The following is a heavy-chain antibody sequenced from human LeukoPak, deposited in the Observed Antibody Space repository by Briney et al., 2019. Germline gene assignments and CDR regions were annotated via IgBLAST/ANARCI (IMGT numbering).Heavy chain of an antibody. J-gene: IGHJ4*02. V-gene: IGHV3-7*01. CDR3: ARVIVAVPGYFDYFDF. D-gene: IGHD6-19*01. Sequence: GGSLRLSCAASGFSFSNHYMRWIRQAPGKGLEWVANINEDGSNKWHLGSVKGRFTVSRDNARNALYLQMNSLRVEDMAVYYCARVIVAVPGYFDYFDFWGQGALVTVSS. CDR1: GFSFSNHY. CDR2: INEDGSNK.